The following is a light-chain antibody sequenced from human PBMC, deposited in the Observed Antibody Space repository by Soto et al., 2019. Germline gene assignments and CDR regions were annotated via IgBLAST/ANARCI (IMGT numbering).Light chain of an antibody. V-gene: IGLV1-44*01. CDR1: SSNIGSET. J-gene: IGLJ3*02. Sequence: QAVVTQPPSASGTPGQRVTISCSGSSSNIGSETVNWYQQVPGTAPKLLIYANNQRPSGVPDRFSVSKSGTSASQAIGGLQSEDEADYYCAAWDDSLKGWVFGGGTKVTVL. CDR2: ANN. CDR3: AAWDDSLKGWV.